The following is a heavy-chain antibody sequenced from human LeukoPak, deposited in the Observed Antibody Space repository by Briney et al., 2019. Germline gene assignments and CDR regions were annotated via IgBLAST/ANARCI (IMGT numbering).Heavy chain of an antibody. CDR3: ARDHPYCSRTSCTYYYYYMDV. Sequence: SETLSLTCTVSGGSISSYYWNWIRQPAGKGLEWIGRLYTSGSTDYNPSLKSRVTISVDTSKNQFSLKLISVTAADTAVYYCARDHPYCSRTSCTYYYYYMDVWGKGTTVTVSS. D-gene: IGHD2-2*01. V-gene: IGHV4-4*07. CDR2: LYTSGST. J-gene: IGHJ6*03. CDR1: GGSISSYY.